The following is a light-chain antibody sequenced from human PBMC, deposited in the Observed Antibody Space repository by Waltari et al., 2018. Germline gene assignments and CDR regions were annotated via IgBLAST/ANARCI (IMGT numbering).Light chain of an antibody. J-gene: IGKJ4*01. Sequence: EIVLTQSPATLSLSPGERATLSCRASQRVSSYLAWYQKKPGQAPRLLIYDASNRATGIPARFSGSGSGTDFTLTISSLEPGDFAVYYCQQRYNWPSLTFGGGTKVEI. CDR3: QQRYNWPSLT. V-gene: IGKV3-11*01. CDR2: DAS. CDR1: QRVSSY.